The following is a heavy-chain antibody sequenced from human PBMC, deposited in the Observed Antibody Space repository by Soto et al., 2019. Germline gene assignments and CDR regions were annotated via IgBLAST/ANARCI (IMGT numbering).Heavy chain of an antibody. J-gene: IGHJ5*02. CDR1: GGSISSYY. CDR3: ARGGGNYDFWSGYSGWFDP. D-gene: IGHD3-3*01. Sequence: LSLTCTVSGGSISSYYWSWIRQPPGKGLEWIGYIYYSGSTNYNPSLKSRVTISVDTSKNQFSLKLSSVTAADTAVYYCARGGGNYDFWSGYSGWFDPWGQGTLVTVSS. CDR2: IYYSGST. V-gene: IGHV4-59*01.